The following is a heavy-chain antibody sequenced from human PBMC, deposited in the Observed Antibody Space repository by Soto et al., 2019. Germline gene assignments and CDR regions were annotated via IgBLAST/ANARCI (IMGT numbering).Heavy chain of an antibody. CDR3: ARESSRWTYYFDY. V-gene: IGHV3-33*01. CDR1: GFTFSSYG. J-gene: IGHJ4*02. Sequence: QVQLVESGGGVVQPGRSLRLSGAASGFTFSSYGMHLVRQAPGKGLEWVAVIWYDGSNKYYADSVKGRFTISRDNSKNTLYLQMNSLRVEDTAVYYCARESSRWTYYFDYWGQGTLVTVSS. CDR2: IWYDGSNK. D-gene: IGHD6-19*01.